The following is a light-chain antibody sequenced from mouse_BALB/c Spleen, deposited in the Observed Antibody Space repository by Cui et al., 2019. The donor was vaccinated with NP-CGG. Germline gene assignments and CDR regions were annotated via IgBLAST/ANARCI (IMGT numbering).Light chain of an antibody. J-gene: IGLJ1*01. CDR2: GTN. CDR3: ALWYSNHWV. Sequence: QAVVPQESALTTSPGETVTLTCRSSTGAVTTSNYANWVQEKPDHLFTGLTGGTNNRAPGVPARFSGSLIGDKAALTITGAQTEDEAIYFCALWYSNHWVFGGGTKLTVL. V-gene: IGLV1*01. CDR1: TGAVTTSNY.